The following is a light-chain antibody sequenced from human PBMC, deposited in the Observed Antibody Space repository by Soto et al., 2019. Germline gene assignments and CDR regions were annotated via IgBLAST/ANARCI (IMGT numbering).Light chain of an antibody. CDR1: QSVSSDF. V-gene: IGKV3-20*01. CDR3: QQYGSSPRT. CDR2: DAS. Sequence: EIVLTQSPGTLSLSPGERTTLSCRASQSVSSDFLAWYQQKPGQAPRLLIYDASNSATGLPDRFSGSGSGTDFTLSISRLEPEDFAVYYCQQYGSSPRTFGQGTKVEIK. J-gene: IGKJ1*01.